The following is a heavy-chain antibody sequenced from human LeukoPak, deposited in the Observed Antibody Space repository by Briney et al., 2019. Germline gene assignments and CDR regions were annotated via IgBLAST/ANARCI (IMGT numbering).Heavy chain of an antibody. CDR3: AKDFAQEGQTPYHCGMDL. CDR2: ISSSSSTI. Sequence: HPGGSLRLSCAASGFTFSSYSMNWVRQAPGKGLEWISYISSSSSTIYYTDSVKGRFTISRDNSKNTLYLQMNSLRAEDTAVYYCAKDFAQEGQTPYHCGMDLWGQGTTVTVSS. V-gene: IGHV3-48*01. J-gene: IGHJ6*02. D-gene: IGHD2-21*01. CDR1: GFTFSSYS.